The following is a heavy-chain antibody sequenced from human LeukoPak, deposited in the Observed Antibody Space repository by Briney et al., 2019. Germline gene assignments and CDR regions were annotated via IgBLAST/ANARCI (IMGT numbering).Heavy chain of an antibody. CDR2: INGDGSST. J-gene: IGHJ4*02. CDR3: ARGPGGGSGSYYVGDY. D-gene: IGHD3-22*01. Sequence: QPGGSLRLSCAASGFTFSSHWMHWVRHAPGKGLVWVSRINGDGSSTNYADSVKGRFTISRDNAKNTMYLQMNSLRAEDTAVYFCARGPGGGSGSYYVGDYWGQGTLVTVSS. V-gene: IGHV3-74*01. CDR1: GFTFSSHW.